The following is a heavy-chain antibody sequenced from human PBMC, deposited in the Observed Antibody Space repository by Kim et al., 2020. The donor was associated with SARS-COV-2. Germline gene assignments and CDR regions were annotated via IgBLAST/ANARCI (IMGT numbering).Heavy chain of an antibody. V-gene: IGHV3-23*01. D-gene: IGHD3-16*01. Sequence: GGSLRLSCTASGLTFSTSALNWVRQAPGKGLEWVTGFSMSDGKTYHADSVKGRFTIFRDNSKNTLYLQMNSLRVEDTAVYYCAKVHTDSPWGRSRNYGMDVWGQGTTVTVS. CDR1: GLTFSTSA. CDR2: FSMSDGKT. CDR3: AKVHTDSPWGRSRNYGMDV. J-gene: IGHJ6*02.